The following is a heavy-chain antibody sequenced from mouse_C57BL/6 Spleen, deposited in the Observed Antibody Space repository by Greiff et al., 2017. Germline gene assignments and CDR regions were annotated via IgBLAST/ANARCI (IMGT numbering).Heavy chain of an antibody. CDR3: TRLTGTGWFAY. CDR1: GYTFTDYE. CDR2: IDPETGGT. D-gene: IGHD4-1*01. V-gene: IGHV1-15*01. J-gene: IGHJ3*01. Sequence: QVHVKQSGAELVRPGASVTLSCKASGYTFTDYEMHWVKQTPVHGLEWIGAIDPETGGTAYNQKFKGKAILTADKSSSTAYMELRSLTSEDSAVYYCTRLTGTGWFAYWGQGTLVTVSA.